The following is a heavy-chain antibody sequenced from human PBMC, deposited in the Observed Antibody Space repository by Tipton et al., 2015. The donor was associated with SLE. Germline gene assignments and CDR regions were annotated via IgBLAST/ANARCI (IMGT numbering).Heavy chain of an antibody. D-gene: IGHD4-17*01. J-gene: IGHJ4*02. V-gene: IGHV4-59*08. Sequence: TLRLSCTVSGGSVSGHYRSWIRQPPGKGLEWIGYIYDTGSTSYNPSLKSRVTISEDTSKQQFSLKLSSLTAADTAVYYCARHAGDYAYFDSWGQGTLVTVSS. CDR2: IYDTGST. CDR1: GGSVSGHY. CDR3: ARHAGDYAYFDS.